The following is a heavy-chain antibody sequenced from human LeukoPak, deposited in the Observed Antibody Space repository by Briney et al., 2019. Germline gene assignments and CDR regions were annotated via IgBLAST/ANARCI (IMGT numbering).Heavy chain of an antibody. CDR2: ISSSSAYI. CDR1: GFTFSTYS. J-gene: IGHJ1*01. CDR3: ARGPRNSSSYQYFQH. V-gene: IGHV3-21*01. Sequence: PGGSLRLSCAASGFTFSTYSMNWVRQAPGRGLEWVSSISSSSAYIYCADSEKGRFTISRDNAKNSLYLQMNSLRVEDTAGYYCARGPRNSSSYQYFQHWGQGTLVTVSS. D-gene: IGHD6-13*01.